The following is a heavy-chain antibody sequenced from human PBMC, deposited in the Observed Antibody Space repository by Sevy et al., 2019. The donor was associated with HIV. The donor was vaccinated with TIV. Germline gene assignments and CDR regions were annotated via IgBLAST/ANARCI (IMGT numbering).Heavy chain of an antibody. J-gene: IGHJ3*02. CDR1: GGSISSGGYY. CDR3: ARALDSSSWYPTGCAFDI. CDR2: IYYSGST. Sequence: SETLSLTCTVSGGSISSGGYYWSWIRQHPGKGLEWIGYIYYSGSTYYNPSLKSRVTISVDTSKNQFSLKLSSVTAADTAVYYCARALDSSSWYPTGCAFDIWGQGTMVTVS. V-gene: IGHV4-31*03. D-gene: IGHD6-13*01.